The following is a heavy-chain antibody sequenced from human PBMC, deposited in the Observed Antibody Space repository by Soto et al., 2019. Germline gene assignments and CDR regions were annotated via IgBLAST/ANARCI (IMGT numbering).Heavy chain of an antibody. CDR1: GFTFSSYG. J-gene: IGHJ4*02. D-gene: IGHD1-1*01. Sequence: GSLRLSCAASGFTFSSYGMHWVRQAPGKGLEWVSAISGNGGSKYYADSVKGRFTISRDNSKNTLYLQMNSLRAEDTAVYYCAKLIGNLASPLDYWGQGTLVTVPQ. V-gene: IGHV3-30*18. CDR3: AKLIGNLASPLDY. CDR2: ISGNGGSK.